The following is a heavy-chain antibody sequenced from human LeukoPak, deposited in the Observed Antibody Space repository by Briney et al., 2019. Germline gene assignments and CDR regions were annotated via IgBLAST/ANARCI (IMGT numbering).Heavy chain of an antibody. D-gene: IGHD6-13*01. CDR1: GYTLTELS. Sequence: GASVKVSCKVSGYTLTELSMHWVRQAPGKGLEWMGGFDPEDGVTIYAQKFQGRVTMTEDTSTDTAYMELSSLRSEDTAVYYCAIPGGSSRDFDYWGQGTLVTVSS. CDR3: AIPGGSSRDFDY. CDR2: FDPEDGVT. J-gene: IGHJ4*02. V-gene: IGHV1-24*01.